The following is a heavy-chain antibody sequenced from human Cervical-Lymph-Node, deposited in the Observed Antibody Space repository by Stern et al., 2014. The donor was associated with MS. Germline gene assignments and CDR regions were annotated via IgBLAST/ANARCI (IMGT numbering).Heavy chain of an antibody. CDR3: ARSPATPSGYDRFDY. D-gene: IGHD5-12*01. CDR2: IFPRDSNT. V-gene: IGHV5-51*03. J-gene: IGHJ4*02. Sequence: EVQLVQSGAEVKKPGESLKISCEASGYLFDDYWIGWVRQMSGRGLELVAIIFPRDSNTRYSPSAHGQVTISADKSISTPSLQWSSLKAPDTPLYYCARSPATPSGYDRFDYWGQGALVTVSS. CDR1: GYLFDDYW.